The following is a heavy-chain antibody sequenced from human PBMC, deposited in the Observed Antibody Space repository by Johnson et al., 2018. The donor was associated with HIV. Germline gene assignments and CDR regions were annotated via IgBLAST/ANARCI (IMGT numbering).Heavy chain of an antibody. J-gene: IGHJ3*02. CDR2: ISWNSGSI. V-gene: IGHV3-9*01. CDR1: GFTFDDYA. D-gene: IGHD5-12*01. CDR3: AKEESGVNAFDI. Sequence: VQLVESGGGLVQPGRSLRLSCAASGFTFDDYAMHWVRQAPGKGLEWVSGISWNSGSIGYADSVKGRFTISRDNAKNSLYLQMNSLRAEDTALYYCAKEESGVNAFDIWGQGTMVTVSS.